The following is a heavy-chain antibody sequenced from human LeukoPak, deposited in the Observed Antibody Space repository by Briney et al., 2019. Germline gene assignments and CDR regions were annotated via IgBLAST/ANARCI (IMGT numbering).Heavy chain of an antibody. J-gene: IGHJ6*03. CDR1: GFTFSDYY. Sequence: GGSLRLSCAASGFTFSDYYMSWIRQAPGKGLEWVSYISSSGSTIYYAHSVKGRFTISRDNAKNSLYLQMNSLRAEDTAVYYCAREQLVGWYYYYMDVWGKGTTVTVSS. CDR2: ISSSGSTI. V-gene: IGHV3-11*04. CDR3: AREQLVGWYYYYMDV. D-gene: IGHD6-6*01.